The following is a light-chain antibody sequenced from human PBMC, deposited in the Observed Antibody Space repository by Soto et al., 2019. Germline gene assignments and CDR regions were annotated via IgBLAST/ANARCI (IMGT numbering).Light chain of an antibody. CDR1: QGVSSK. CDR2: GAS. J-gene: IGKJ1*01. V-gene: IGKV3-15*01. CDR3: QQYYNWPRT. Sequence: EIVMTQSPATLSVSPGERATLSCRASQGVSSKLAWFQQKPGQAPSRLIYGASTRAAGLPARFSGSGSGTEFTLTISSLQSEDFAVYYCQQYYNWPRTFGQGTKVEMK.